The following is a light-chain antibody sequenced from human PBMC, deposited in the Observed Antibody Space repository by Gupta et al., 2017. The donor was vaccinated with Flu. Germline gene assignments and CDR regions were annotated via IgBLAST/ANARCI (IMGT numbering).Light chain of an antibody. J-gene: IGLJ2*01. Sequence: PGQTASVTCSGHKLGDNNVSWYQKTSGQSPIVVVYHDDRRPSGVHERFSGANAGDKATLTISGTQETDEADYYCQAWDSNVGVVFGGGTKLT. CDR3: QAWDSNVGVV. CDR2: HDD. V-gene: IGLV3-1*01. CDR1: KLGDNN.